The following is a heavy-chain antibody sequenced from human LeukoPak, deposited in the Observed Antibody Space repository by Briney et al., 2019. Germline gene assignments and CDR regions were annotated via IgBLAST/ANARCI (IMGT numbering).Heavy chain of an antibody. CDR1: GYTFTNYG. V-gene: IGHV1-18*01. CDR2: ISLATGAP. J-gene: IGHJ4*02. D-gene: IGHD3-22*01. CDR3: ARTYYYDSSGYRYFDY. Sequence: GASVTVSFKASGYTFTNYGISWVRQAPGQGLEWVAWISLATGAPSYAQKFQGRVTLTTDTSTSTAYMELRSLRSDDTAVYYCARTYYYDSSGYRYFDYWGQGTLVTVSS.